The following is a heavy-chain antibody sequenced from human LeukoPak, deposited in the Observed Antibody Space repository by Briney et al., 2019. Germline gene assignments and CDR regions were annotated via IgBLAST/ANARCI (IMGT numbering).Heavy chain of an antibody. CDR1: GGSISSSGYY. D-gene: IGHD1-1*01. CDR3: ARQGTWKYYFDY. J-gene: IGHJ4*02. CDR2: IYYSGST. Sequence: PSETLSLTCTVSGGSISSSGYYWGWLRQPPGKGLEWVGSIYYSGSTYYNPSLKSRVTISVDTSKNQFSLKLSSVTAADTAVYYCARQGTWKYYFDYWGQGTLVTVSS. V-gene: IGHV4-39*01.